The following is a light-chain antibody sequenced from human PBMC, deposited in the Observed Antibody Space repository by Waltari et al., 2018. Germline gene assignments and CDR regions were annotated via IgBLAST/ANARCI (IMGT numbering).Light chain of an antibody. V-gene: IGKV3-20*01. J-gene: IGKJ1*01. CDR3: HQYGASPET. CDR1: QTVIDKS. Sequence: DIVLTQSPGTLSLSPGERATLFCRASQTVIDKSLTWHQQKPGQAPRPLIYVASRRASCVPDRFSGSGSGTDFTLTISGLEPEDSAVYFCHQYGASPETFGQGTKVEVK. CDR2: VAS.